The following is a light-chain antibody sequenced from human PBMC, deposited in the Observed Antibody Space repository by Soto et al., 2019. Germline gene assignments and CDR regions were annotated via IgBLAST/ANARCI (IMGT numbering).Light chain of an antibody. J-gene: IGKJ1*01. CDR2: RAS. Sequence: NVLSQSPGTLSLSPGDRATPSRWASQTIYSNVAWYQQRPGQAPRLLIYRASARATGIPARFSGSGSGTEFTLTIGSLQSEDSAVDYCQQYQNLWTVGQGTKVDNK. CDR1: QTIYSN. CDR3: QQYQNLWT. V-gene: IGKV3-15*01.